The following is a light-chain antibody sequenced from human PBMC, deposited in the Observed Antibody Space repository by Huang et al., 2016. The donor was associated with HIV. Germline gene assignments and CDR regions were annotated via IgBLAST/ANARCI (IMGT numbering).Light chain of an antibody. Sequence: EVVLTQSPDTLSSSPGERVTVSCRASQSLSSSYIAWYQQRPGQAPRLLIYGASTRATDIPDRFSGSGSGTDFTRTINGLEPADFAMYYCQQYGTSPYTFGQGTNLEI. CDR2: GAS. V-gene: IGKV3-20*01. J-gene: IGKJ2*01. CDR1: QSLSSSY. CDR3: QQYGTSPYT.